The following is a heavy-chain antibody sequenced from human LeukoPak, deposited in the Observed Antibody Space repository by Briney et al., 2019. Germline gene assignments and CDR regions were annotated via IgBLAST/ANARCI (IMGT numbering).Heavy chain of an antibody. V-gene: IGHV1-2*02. CDR1: GFAFNGYY. Sequence: ASVKVSCKASGFAFNGYYMYWVRQAPGQGLEWMGWIKANSGATLYSEKFQGRVTMTRDTSIDTLYMELSSLTSDDTAVYYCTRDGDWHHQDFDLWGQGTLVTVSS. CDR2: IKANSGAT. D-gene: IGHD2-21*02. J-gene: IGHJ4*02. CDR3: TRDGDWHHQDFDL.